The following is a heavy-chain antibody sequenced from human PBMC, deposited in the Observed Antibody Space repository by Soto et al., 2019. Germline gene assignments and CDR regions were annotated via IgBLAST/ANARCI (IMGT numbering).Heavy chain of an antibody. Sequence: SETLSLTCAVYGGSFSGYYWSWIRQPPGKGLEWIGEINHRGSTNYNPSLKSRVAISVDTSKNQFSLKLSSVTAADTAVYYCVRNHCSGRTCYLFFAYWGQGALVTVSS. CDR2: INHRGST. V-gene: IGHV4-34*01. CDR1: GGSFSGYY. CDR3: VRNHCSGRTCYLFFAY. J-gene: IGHJ4*02. D-gene: IGHD2-15*01.